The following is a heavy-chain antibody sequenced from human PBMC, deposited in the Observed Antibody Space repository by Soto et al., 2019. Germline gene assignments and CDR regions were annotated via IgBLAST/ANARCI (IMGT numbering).Heavy chain of an antibody. D-gene: IGHD3-10*01. J-gene: IGHJ4*02. CDR3: ATGRVYFGSEY. CDR1: GGSITSYY. V-gene: IGHV4-59*01. CDR2: IYYNGNI. Sequence: QVQLQESGPGLVKPLETLSLTCTVPGGSITSYYWSWGRQPPGKGLEWIGYIYYNGNINSNPSLKSRLTMSLDTSKNQFSLRLSSVTAADTAVYYCATGRVYFGSEYWGQGTLVTVS.